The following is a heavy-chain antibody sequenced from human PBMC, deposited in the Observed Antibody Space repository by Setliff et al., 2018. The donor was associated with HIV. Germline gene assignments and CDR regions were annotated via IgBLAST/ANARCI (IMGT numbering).Heavy chain of an antibody. V-gene: IGHV3-30*07. J-gene: IGHJ4*02. CDR1: GFTFSTYA. CDR2: ISYDGSYE. Sequence: LSLSCAASGFTFSTYAMHWVRQAPGKGLEWVAVISYDGSYEYYADSVKGRFTISRDNAKNSLYLQMNSLRAEDTAVYYCARDLTMTYYYDSSGPEEFDYWGQGTLVTVSS. CDR3: ARDLTMTYYYDSSGPEEFDY. D-gene: IGHD3-22*01.